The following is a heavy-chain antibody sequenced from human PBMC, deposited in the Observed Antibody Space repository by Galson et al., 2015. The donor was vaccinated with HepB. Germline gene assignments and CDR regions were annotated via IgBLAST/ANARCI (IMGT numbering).Heavy chain of an antibody. Sequence: SLRLSCAASGFTFSNAWMSWVRQAPGKGLEWVGRIKSKTDGGTTDYAAPVKGRFTISRDDSKNTLYLQMNSLKTEDTAVYYCTTDQSKNCTGGVCRTYNWFDPWGQGTLVTVSS. D-gene: IGHD2-8*02. V-gene: IGHV3-15*01. CDR2: IKSKTDGGTT. CDR1: GFTFSNAW. J-gene: IGHJ5*02. CDR3: TTDQSKNCTGGVCRTYNWFDP.